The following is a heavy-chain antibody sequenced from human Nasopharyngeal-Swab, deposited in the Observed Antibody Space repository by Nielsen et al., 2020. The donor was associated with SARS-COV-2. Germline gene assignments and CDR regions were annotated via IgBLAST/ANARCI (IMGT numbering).Heavy chain of an antibody. Sequence: WVRQAPGQGLEWMGGIVPALGLPNYAQKFRGRVTISADRSTTTSYLELSSLRSEDTAIYYCAREGEYGAYDAPDYWGHGTPLTVSS. CDR3: AREGEYGAYDAPDY. V-gene: IGHV1-69*10. D-gene: IGHD5-12*01. CDR2: IVPALGLP. J-gene: IGHJ4*01.